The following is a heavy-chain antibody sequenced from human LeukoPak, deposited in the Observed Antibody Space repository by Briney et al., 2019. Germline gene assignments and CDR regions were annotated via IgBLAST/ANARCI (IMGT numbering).Heavy chain of an antibody. CDR3: ASAPPYYYDSSGYLGY. V-gene: IGHV1-18*04. CDR2: ISAYNGNT. Sequence: ASVKVSCKASGYTFTSYGISWVRQAPGQGLEWMGWISAYNGNTNYAQKLQGRVTMTTDTSTSTAYMELSRLRSDDTAVYYCASAPPYYYDSSGYLGYWGQGTLVTVSS. D-gene: IGHD3-22*01. J-gene: IGHJ4*02. CDR1: GYTFTSYG.